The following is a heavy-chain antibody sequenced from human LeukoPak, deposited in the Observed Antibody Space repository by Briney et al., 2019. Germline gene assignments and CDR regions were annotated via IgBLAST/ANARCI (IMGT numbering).Heavy chain of an antibody. CDR1: GWTLRTYC. CDR3: ARSYSYGFWVPFDY. CDR2: ISSRSTNI. V-gene: IGHV3-21*01. J-gene: IGHJ4*02. D-gene: IGHD5-18*01. Sequence: PGCAVRVSCPASGWTLRTYCVYWVRLAPGTGLEWVSSISSRSTNIYYADSVKGRFTISRGHAKNSLYLQMNSLRAEDTAVYYCARSYSYGFWVPFDYWGQGTLVTVSS.